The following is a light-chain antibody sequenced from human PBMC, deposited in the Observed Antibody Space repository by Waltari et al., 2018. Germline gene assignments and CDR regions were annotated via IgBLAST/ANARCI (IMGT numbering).Light chain of an antibody. Sequence: QSALTQPASVSGSPGQSITLPSPGSSMHVGGNDYVSWYQHHPGKAPKLIIFDFNERPSGVSSRFSGSKSGNTASLTISGLQAEDEADYYCSSYTPSSTSPYVFGTGTTVTVL. CDR3: SSYTPSSTSPYV. V-gene: IGLV2-14*03. CDR1: SMHVGGNDY. J-gene: IGLJ1*01. CDR2: DFN.